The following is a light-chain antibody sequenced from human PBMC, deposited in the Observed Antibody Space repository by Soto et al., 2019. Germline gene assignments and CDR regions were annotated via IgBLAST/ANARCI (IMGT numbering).Light chain of an antibody. Sequence: DIHMTQSPSSVSASVGHIFTITCRASQGISSWLAWYQQKPGKAPKLLIYAASSLQSGVPSRLSGSGYGTDFTLTISSMQNEDFETYYCQQANSFPITFGHGTRLEIK. CDR1: QGISSW. V-gene: IGKV1-12*01. CDR2: AAS. CDR3: QQANSFPIT. J-gene: IGKJ5*01.